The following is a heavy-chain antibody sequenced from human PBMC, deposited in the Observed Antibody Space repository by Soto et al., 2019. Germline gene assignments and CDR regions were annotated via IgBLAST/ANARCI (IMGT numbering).Heavy chain of an antibody. CDR2: ISSSSSYI. CDR3: ARGPDLIVVVPAAMGFDY. D-gene: IGHD2-2*01. V-gene: IGHV3-21*01. Sequence: EVQLVESGGGLVKPGGSLRLYCAASGFTFSSYSMNWVRQAPGKGLEWVSSISSSSSYIYYADSVKGRFTISRDNAKNSLYLQMNSLRAEDTAVYYCARGPDLIVVVPAAMGFDYWGQGTLVTVSS. CDR1: GFTFSSYS. J-gene: IGHJ4*02.